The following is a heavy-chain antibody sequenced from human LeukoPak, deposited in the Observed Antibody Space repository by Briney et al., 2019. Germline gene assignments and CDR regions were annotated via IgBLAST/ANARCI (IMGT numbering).Heavy chain of an antibody. CDR1: GGSISSYY. J-gene: IGHJ4*02. CDR3: ARISSGWNGYFDY. D-gene: IGHD6-19*01. V-gene: IGHV4-59*08. Sequence: SETLSLTCTVSGGSISSYYWSWIRQPPGKGLEWIGYIYYSGSTNYNPSLKSRVTISVDTSKNQFSLKLSSVTAADTAVYYCARISSGWNGYFDYWGQGTLVTVSS. CDR2: IYYSGST.